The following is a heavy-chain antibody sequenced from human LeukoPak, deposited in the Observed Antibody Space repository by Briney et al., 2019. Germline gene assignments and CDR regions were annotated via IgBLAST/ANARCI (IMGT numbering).Heavy chain of an antibody. CDR3: ARKLRLGGNWFDP. V-gene: IGHV1-69*13. CDR1: GGTFTSYA. D-gene: IGHD1-26*01. J-gene: IGHJ5*02. Sequence: SVKVSCKTSGGTFTSYAITWVRQAPGQGLEWMGKIIPISGTTNYAQKFQGRVTFTADESTGTAYMELSSLRSEDTALYYYARKLRLGGNWFDPWGQGTLVTVSS. CDR2: IIPISGTT.